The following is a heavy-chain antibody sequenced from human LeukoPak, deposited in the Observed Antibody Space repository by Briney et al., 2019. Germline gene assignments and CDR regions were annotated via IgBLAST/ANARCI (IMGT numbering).Heavy chain of an antibody. V-gene: IGHV4-4*07. J-gene: IGHJ2*01. D-gene: IGHD5-18*01. Sequence: SETLSLTCTVSGGSISSYYWSWIRQPAGKGLEWIGRIDTSGNANYKPSLKSRVTMSVDTSKNQFSLKLNSVTAADTAVYYCARVSGYSYGYRWYFDLWGRGTLVTVSS. CDR2: IDTSGNA. CDR3: ARVSGYSYGYRWYFDL. CDR1: GGSISSYY.